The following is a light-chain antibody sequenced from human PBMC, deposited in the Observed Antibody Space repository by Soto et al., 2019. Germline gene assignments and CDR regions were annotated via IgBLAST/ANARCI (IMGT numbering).Light chain of an antibody. CDR2: GNS. CDR1: SSNIGAGYD. J-gene: IGLJ3*02. Sequence: QSVLTQPPSVSGAPGQRVTISCTGSSSNIGAGYDVHWYQQLPGTAPKVLIYGNSHRPSGVPDRFSGSKSGTSASLAITGLQAEDEADYYCQSYDSSLSAWVFGGGTKVTVL. V-gene: IGLV1-40*01. CDR3: QSYDSSLSAWV.